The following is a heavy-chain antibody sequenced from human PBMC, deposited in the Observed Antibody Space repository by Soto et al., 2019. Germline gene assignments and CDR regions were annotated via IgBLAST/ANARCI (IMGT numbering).Heavy chain of an antibody. V-gene: IGHV1-2*02. CDR1: GYTFTGYY. Sequence: QMQLVQSGAEARKPGASVKVSRKTSGYTFTGYYLNWVRQAPGRGLEWVGWINPKTGDTNNAQKFQGRVTMTTDTSISTGYMELSGLKSDDTAVYYCVTGDHLVRWGQGTRVTVSS. CDR3: VTGDHLVR. D-gene: IGHD6-6*01. J-gene: IGHJ4*02. CDR2: INPKTGDT.